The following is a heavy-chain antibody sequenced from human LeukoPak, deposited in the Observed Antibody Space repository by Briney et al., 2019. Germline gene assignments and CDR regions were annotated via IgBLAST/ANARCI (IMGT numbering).Heavy chain of an antibody. CDR2: INHSGST. Sequence: SETLSLTCAVYGGSFSGYYWSWIRQPPGKGLEWIGEINHSGSTNYNPSLKSRVTISVDTSKNQFSLKLSSVTAADTAVYYCARTGADSSGSISFLDYWGQGTLVTVSS. CDR1: GGSFSGYY. J-gene: IGHJ4*02. CDR3: ARTGADSSGSISFLDY. D-gene: IGHD3-22*01. V-gene: IGHV4-34*01.